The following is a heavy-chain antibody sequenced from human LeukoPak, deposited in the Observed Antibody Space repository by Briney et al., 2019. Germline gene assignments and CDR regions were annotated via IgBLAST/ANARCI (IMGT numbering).Heavy chain of an antibody. CDR1: GFTFSTFA. CDR3: AKRSAVAGKHMDAFDI. D-gene: IGHD6-19*01. CDR2: IFPSGGEI. V-gene: IGHV3-23*01. Sequence: GGSLRLSCAASGFTFSTFAMIWVRQPPGKGLEWVSSIFPSGGEIHYADSVRGRFTIYRDNSKSILSLQMNSLRAEDTAVYYCAKRSAVAGKHMDAFDIWGQGTMVTVSS. J-gene: IGHJ3*02.